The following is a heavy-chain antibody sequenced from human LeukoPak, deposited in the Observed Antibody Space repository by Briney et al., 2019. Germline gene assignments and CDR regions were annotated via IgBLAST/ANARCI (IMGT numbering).Heavy chain of an antibody. V-gene: IGHV3-7*01. D-gene: IGHD3-3*01. CDR1: GFTFSNYA. CDR3: AREPITIFGVVISHEFDY. J-gene: IGHJ4*02. CDR2: IKQDGSEK. Sequence: GGSLRLSCAASGFTFSNYAMSWVRQAPGKGLEWVANIKQDGSEKYYVDSVKGRFTIFRDNTKNSLYLQMNSLRAEDTAVYYCAREPITIFGVVISHEFDYWGQGTLVTVSS.